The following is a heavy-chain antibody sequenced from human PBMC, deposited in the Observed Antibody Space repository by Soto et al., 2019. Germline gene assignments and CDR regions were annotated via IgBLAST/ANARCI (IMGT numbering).Heavy chain of an antibody. CDR2: INHSGST. D-gene: IGHD5-18*01. Sequence: PSETLSLTCAVYGGSFSGYYWSWIRQPPGKGLEWIGEINHSGSTNYNPSLKSRVTISVDTSKNQFSLKLSSVTAADTAVYYCARGHSLGVYYYYYGMDVWGQGTTVTVSS. CDR1: GGSFSGYY. V-gene: IGHV4-34*01. J-gene: IGHJ6*02. CDR3: ARGHSLGVYYYYYGMDV.